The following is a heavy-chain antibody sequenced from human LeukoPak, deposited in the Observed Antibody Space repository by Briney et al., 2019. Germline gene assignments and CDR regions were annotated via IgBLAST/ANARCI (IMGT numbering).Heavy chain of an antibody. CDR3: VRVSLGIAAASRY. Sequence: GGSLRLSCAASGFTFSDYYMSWIRQAPGKGLEWVANIKQDESEKYYVDSVKGRFTISRDNAKNSLYLQMNSLRAEDTAVYYCVRVSLGIAAASRYWGQGTLVTVSS. CDR1: GFTFSDYY. CDR2: IKQDESEK. D-gene: IGHD6-13*01. J-gene: IGHJ4*02. V-gene: IGHV3-7*01.